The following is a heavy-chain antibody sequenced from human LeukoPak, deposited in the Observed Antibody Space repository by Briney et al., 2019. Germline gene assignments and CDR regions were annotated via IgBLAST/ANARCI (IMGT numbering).Heavy chain of an antibody. CDR2: INHSGST. Sequence: SETLSLTCAVYGGSFSGYYWSWIRQPPGKGLEWIGEINHSGSTNYNPSLKSRVTISVDTSKNQFSLKLSSVTAADTAVYYCARWRNYYDSSGYRLFDSWGQGTLVTVSS. CDR3: ARWRNYYDSSGYRLFDS. CDR1: GGSFSGYY. D-gene: IGHD3-22*01. J-gene: IGHJ4*02. V-gene: IGHV4-34*01.